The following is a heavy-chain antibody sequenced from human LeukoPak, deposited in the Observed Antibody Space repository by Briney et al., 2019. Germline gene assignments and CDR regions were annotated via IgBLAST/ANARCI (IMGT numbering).Heavy chain of an antibody. Sequence: SQTLSLTCAISGDSISSNSATWNWIRQSPSRGLAWLGRTYYRSKWYNEYAVSVKSRMTINADTSKNQFSLQLNSVTPEDTAVYYCARRKDGGNYFDYWGQGTLVTVSS. V-gene: IGHV6-1*01. CDR1: GDSISSNSAT. J-gene: IGHJ4*02. CDR2: TYYRSKWYN. CDR3: ARRKDGGNYFDY. D-gene: IGHD4-23*01.